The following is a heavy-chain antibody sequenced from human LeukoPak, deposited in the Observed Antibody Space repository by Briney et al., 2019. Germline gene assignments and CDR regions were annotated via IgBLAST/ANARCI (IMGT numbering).Heavy chain of an antibody. V-gene: IGHV4-4*02. CDR1: GGSISSSNW. CDR3: ARDLSGIAAAGPLAY. CDR2: IYHSGST. D-gene: IGHD6-13*01. Sequence: SGTLSLTCAVSGGSISSSNWWSWVRQPPGKGLEWIGEIYHSGSTNYNPSLKSRVTISVDKSKNQFSLKLTSVTAADTAVYYCARDLSGIAAAGPLAYWGQGTLVTVSS. J-gene: IGHJ4*02.